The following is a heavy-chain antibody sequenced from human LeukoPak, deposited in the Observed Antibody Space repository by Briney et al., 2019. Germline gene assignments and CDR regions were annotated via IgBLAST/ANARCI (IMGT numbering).Heavy chain of an antibody. CDR1: GFTFSSYA. D-gene: IGHD6-13*01. CDR3: AKPLAAADPYYYYYYMDV. J-gene: IGHJ6*03. Sequence: GGSPRLSCAAFGFTFSSYAMSWVRQAPGKGLEWVSAISGSGGSTYYADSVKGRFTISRDNSKNTLYLQMNSLRAEDTAVYYCAKPLAAADPYYYYYYMDVWGKGTTVTVSS. V-gene: IGHV3-23*01. CDR2: ISGSGGST.